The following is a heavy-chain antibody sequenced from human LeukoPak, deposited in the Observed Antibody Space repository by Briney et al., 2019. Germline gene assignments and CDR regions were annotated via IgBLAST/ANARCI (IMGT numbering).Heavy chain of an antibody. J-gene: IGHJ4*02. D-gene: IGHD2-2*01. CDR1: GFTFSSYS. Sequence: VGSLRLSCAASGFTFSSYSMNWVRQAPGKGLEWVSSISSSSSYIYYADSVKGRFTISRDNAKNSLYLQMNSLRAEDTAVYYCAREVVPAAFDYWGQGTLVTVSS. CDR2: ISSSSSYI. V-gene: IGHV3-21*01. CDR3: AREVVPAAFDY.